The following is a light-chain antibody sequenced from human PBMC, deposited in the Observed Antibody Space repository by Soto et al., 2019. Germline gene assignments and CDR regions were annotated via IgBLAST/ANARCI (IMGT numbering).Light chain of an antibody. V-gene: IGLV2-14*01. CDR3: MSFTSSSTVV. Sequence: QSALTQPASVSGSPGQSITISCTGTRSDVGAFNYVSWYQQHPGQAPKLMIYEVSNRPSGVSDRFSGSKSGNTASLTISGLQAEDETAYFCMSFTSSSTVVFGGGTKLTVL. J-gene: IGLJ2*01. CDR2: EVS. CDR1: RSDVGAFNY.